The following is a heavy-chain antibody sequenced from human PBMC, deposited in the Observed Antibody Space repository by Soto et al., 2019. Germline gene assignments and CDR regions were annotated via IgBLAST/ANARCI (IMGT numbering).Heavy chain of an antibody. Sequence: SETLSLTCTVSGASVKRSNYFWGWIRQPPGKGLEFVGSVHSSGGTYYNPSLKSRATVSVDTSKNQFSLRLKSVTGTDTAVYYCGRLAEAATGHFDFDFWGQGTLVTVSS. CDR2: VHSSGGT. CDR3: GRLAEAATGHFDFDF. V-gene: IGHV4-39*01. CDR1: GASVKRSNYF. D-gene: IGHD2-15*01. J-gene: IGHJ4*02.